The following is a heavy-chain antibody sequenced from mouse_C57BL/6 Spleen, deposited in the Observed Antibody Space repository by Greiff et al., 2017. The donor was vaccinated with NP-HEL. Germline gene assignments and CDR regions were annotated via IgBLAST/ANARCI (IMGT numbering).Heavy chain of an antibody. CDR2: IDPSDSYT. D-gene: IGHD4-1*01. CDR1: GYTFTSYW. Sequence: VQLQQSGAELVMPGASVKLSCKASGYTFTSYWMHWVKQRPGQGLEWIGEIDPSDSYTNYNQKFKGKSTLTVDKSSSTAYMQLSSLTSEDSAVYYGARHWTGWFAYWGQGTLVTVSA. CDR3: ARHWTGWFAY. J-gene: IGHJ3*01. V-gene: IGHV1-69*01.